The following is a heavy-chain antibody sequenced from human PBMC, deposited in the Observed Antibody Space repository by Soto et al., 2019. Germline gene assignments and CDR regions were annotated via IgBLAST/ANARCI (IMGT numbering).Heavy chain of an antibody. CDR1: GGSISSSSYY. D-gene: IGHD6-19*01. J-gene: IGHJ3*02. CDR3: GRPWQGLGNDAFDI. V-gene: IGHV4-39*01. Sequence: SETLSLTCTVSGGSISSSSYYWGWIRQPPGKGLEWIGSIYYSGSTYYNPSLKSRVTISVDTSKNQFSLKLSSVTAADTAVYYCGRPWQGLGNDAFDIWGQGTMVTVSS. CDR2: IYYSGST.